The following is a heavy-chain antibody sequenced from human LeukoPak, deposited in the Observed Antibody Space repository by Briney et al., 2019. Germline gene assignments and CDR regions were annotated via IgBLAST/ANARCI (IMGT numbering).Heavy chain of an antibody. CDR2: ISSSSGTI. D-gene: IGHD6-13*01. CDR3: AKSYRLGAAGYFDY. Sequence: PGGSLRLSCAASGFTFSSYRMNWVRQAPGKGLEWVSYISSSSGTIYYADSVKGRFTISRDNAKNSLYLQMNSLRAEDTAVYYCAKSYRLGAAGYFDYWGQGTLVTVSS. J-gene: IGHJ4*02. CDR1: GFTFSSYR. V-gene: IGHV3-48*01.